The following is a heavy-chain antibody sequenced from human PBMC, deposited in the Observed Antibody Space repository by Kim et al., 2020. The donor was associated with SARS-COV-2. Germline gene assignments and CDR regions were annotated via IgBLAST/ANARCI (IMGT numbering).Heavy chain of an antibody. J-gene: IGHJ4*02. CDR2: IIPIFGTA. Sequence: SVKVSCKASGGTFSSYAISWVRQAPGQGLEWMGGIIPIFGTANYAQKFKGRVTITADESTSTAYMELSSLRSEDTAVYYCARVDGVRYFDWQKGPADRRFDYWGQGTLVTVSS. CDR1: GGTFSSYA. V-gene: IGHV1-69*13. CDR3: ARVDGVRYFDWQKGPADRRFDY. D-gene: IGHD3-9*01.